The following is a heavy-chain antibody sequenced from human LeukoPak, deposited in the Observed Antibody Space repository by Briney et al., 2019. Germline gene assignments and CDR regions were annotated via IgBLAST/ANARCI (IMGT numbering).Heavy chain of an antibody. Sequence: GGSLRLSCASSGFTFSNYWMSWVRQAPGKGLEWVANIKEDGSEKDYVDSVKGRFTISRDNAKNSLYLQMSSLRAEDTAIYYCARDWGAAGLWDYWGQGTLVTVSS. J-gene: IGHJ4*02. V-gene: IGHV3-7*05. D-gene: IGHD6-13*01. CDR3: ARDWGAAGLWDY. CDR2: IKEDGSEK. CDR1: GFTFSNYW.